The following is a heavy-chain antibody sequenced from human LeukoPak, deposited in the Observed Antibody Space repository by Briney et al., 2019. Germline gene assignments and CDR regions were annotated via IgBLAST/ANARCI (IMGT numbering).Heavy chain of an antibody. CDR3: ARADSSGYWPEGY. D-gene: IGHD3-22*01. CDR2: IYSGGST. CDR1: GFSFSDYA. J-gene: IGHJ4*02. Sequence: GGSLRLSCAASGFSFSDYAMSWVRQAPGKGLEWVSVIYSGGSTYYADSVKGRFTISRDNSKNTLYLQMNSLRAEDTAVYYCARADSSGYWPEGYWGQGTLVTVSS. V-gene: IGHV3-66*01.